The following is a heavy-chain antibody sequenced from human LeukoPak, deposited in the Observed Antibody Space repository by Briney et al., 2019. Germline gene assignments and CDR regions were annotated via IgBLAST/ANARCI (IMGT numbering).Heavy chain of an antibody. CDR1: GVSFSGYY. CDR3: ASRIVVVPAANRGWFDP. V-gene: IGHV4-34*01. CDR2: INHSGST. D-gene: IGHD2-2*01. J-gene: IGHJ5*02. Sequence: PSETLSLTCAVYGVSFSGYYWSWIRQPPGKGLEWIVEINHSGSTNYNPSLKSRVTTSVDTSKNQFSLQLSSVTAADKAVYYCASRIVVVPAANRGWFDPWGEGTLVTVSS.